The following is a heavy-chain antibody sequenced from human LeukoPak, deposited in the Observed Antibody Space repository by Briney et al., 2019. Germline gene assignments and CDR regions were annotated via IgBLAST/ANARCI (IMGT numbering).Heavy chain of an antibody. Sequence: GESLKISCKGSGYSFTSYWIGWVRQMPGKGLEWMGIIYPGDSDTRYSPSFQGQVTISADKSISTAYLQWSSLKASDTAMYYCARHGICRSTSCYMDVWGKGTTVTVSS. CDR1: GYSFTSYW. D-gene: IGHD2-2*01. J-gene: IGHJ6*03. V-gene: IGHV5-51*01. CDR2: IYPGDSDT. CDR3: ARHGICRSTSCYMDV.